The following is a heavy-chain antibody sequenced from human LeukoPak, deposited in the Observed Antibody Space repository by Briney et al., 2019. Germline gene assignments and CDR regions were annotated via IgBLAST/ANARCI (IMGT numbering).Heavy chain of an antibody. D-gene: IGHD6-19*01. J-gene: IGHJ5*02. Sequence: SETLSLTCAVYGGCFSGYYWSWIRQPPGKGLECIGEINHSGSTNYNPSLKSRVTISVDTSKNQFSLKLSSVTAADTAVYYCARDLRRWLVPIPWDNWFDPWGQGTLVTVSS. V-gene: IGHV4-34*01. CDR2: INHSGST. CDR3: ARDLRRWLVPIPWDNWFDP. CDR1: GGCFSGYY.